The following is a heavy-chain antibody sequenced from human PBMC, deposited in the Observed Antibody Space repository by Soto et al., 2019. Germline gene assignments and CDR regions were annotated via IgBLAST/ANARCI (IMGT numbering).Heavy chain of an antibody. CDR2: IIPIFGTA. V-gene: IGHV1-69*13. CDR3: IYGSGSYCRY. Sequence: GASVKVSCKASGGTFSGYAISWVRQAPGQGLEWMGGIIPIFGTANYAQKFQGRVTITADEFTSTAYMERSSLRSEDTAVYYCIYGSGSYCRYWGQGALVTVSS. CDR1: GGTFSGYA. J-gene: IGHJ4*02. D-gene: IGHD3-10*01.